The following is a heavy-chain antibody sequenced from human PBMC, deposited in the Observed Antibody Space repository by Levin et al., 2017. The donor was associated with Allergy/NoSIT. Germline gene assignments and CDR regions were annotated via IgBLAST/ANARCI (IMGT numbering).Heavy chain of an antibody. CDR3: ARRCRLWFGGLFVNWFDP. J-gene: IGHJ5*02. CDR1: GDSISSDNYS. D-gene: IGHD3-10*01. Sequence: SETLSLTCTVSGDSISSDNYSWGWIRQPPGKGLEWIGSIYYSGSTYYNPSLKSRATISVDTSKNQFSLKLSPVTAADTAVYYCARRCRLWFGGLFVNWFDPWGQGTLVTVSS. CDR2: IYYSGST. V-gene: IGHV4-39*01.